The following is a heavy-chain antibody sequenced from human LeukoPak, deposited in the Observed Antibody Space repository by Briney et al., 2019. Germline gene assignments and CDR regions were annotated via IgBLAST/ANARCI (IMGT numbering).Heavy chain of an antibody. V-gene: IGHV3-7*04. CDR2: IKQDASEM. D-gene: IGHD2-15*01. CDR1: GFTFNNYW. J-gene: IGHJ4*02. Sequence: GGSLRLSCAASGFTFNNYWMTWVRQAPGKGLEWVANIKQDASEMYYVDSVKGRFTISRDNAKNSLYLQMNSLRAEDTAVYYCARDRYCSGNWGQGTLVTVSS. CDR3: ARDRYCSGN.